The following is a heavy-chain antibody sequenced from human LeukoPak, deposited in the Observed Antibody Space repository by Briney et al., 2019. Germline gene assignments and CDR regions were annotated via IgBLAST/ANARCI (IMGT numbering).Heavy chain of an antibody. Sequence: SGTLSLTCAVSGGSIDSSFWWSWVRQPPGKGLEWIGEIHHSGSTYYNPSLKSRVTISVDRSKNQFSLKLSSVTAADTAVYYCAREMIVVARVGDAFDIWGQGTMVTVSS. CDR1: GGSIDSSFW. CDR2: IHHSGST. D-gene: IGHD3-22*01. V-gene: IGHV4-4*02. J-gene: IGHJ3*02. CDR3: AREMIVVARVGDAFDI.